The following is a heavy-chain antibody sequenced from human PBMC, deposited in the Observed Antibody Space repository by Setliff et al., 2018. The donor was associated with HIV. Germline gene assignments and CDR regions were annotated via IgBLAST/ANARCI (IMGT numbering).Heavy chain of an antibody. J-gene: IGHJ4*02. CDR1: EISFNNYY. CDR3: TRSYYH. Sequence: GGSLRLSCTSSEISFNNYYMTWVRQAPGRGLEWVGRIKSKADGGTTDYAATVKGRFTISRDDSKRMVYLEMDSLTSEDTAVYFCTRSYYHWGQGTRVTVSS. V-gene: IGHV3-15*01. CDR2: IKSKADGGTT. D-gene: IGHD3-10*01.